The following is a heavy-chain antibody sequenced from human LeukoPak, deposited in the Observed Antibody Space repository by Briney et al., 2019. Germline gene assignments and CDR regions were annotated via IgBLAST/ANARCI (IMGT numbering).Heavy chain of an antibody. CDR1: GYTFTSYD. Sequence: ASVKVSCKASGYTFTSYDINWVRQATGQGLEWMGWMNPNSGNTGYAQKFQGRVTMTRDTSISTAYMELSRLRSDDTAVYYCARTGSGSYYIIDPWGQGTLVTVSS. D-gene: IGHD3-10*01. CDR3: ARTGSGSYYIIDP. V-gene: IGHV1-8*02. CDR2: MNPNSGNT. J-gene: IGHJ5*02.